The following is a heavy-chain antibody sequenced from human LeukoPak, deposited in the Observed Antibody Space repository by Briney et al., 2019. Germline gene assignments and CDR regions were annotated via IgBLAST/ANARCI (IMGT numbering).Heavy chain of an antibody. J-gene: IGHJ4*02. D-gene: IGHD3-16*01. CDR1: GDSISTGGYS. CDR2: IYDSGRA. V-gene: IGHV4-30-4*07. CDR3: VRDIYDDNN. Sequence: PSQTLSLTCAVSGDSISTGGYSWSWIRQPPGKTLEWIGYIYDSGRAYYNPSLKSRVTISMDTSSNHFSLKLRSVTAADTAVYYCVRDIYDDNNWGQGTLVTVSS.